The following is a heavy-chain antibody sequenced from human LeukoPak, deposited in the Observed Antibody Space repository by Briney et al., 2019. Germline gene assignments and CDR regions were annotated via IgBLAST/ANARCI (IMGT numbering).Heavy chain of an antibody. CDR1: GYSFTTYW. J-gene: IGHJ4*02. Sequence: GESLKISCKGSGYSFTTYWIGWVRQMPGRTLEWIGIIYPGDSDTRYSPSFQGQVTISADKSISTAYLQWSSLKASDTAMYYCARHSSSWKPFDYWGQGTLVTVSS. D-gene: IGHD6-13*01. CDR2: IYPGDSDT. V-gene: IGHV5-51*01. CDR3: ARHSSSWKPFDY.